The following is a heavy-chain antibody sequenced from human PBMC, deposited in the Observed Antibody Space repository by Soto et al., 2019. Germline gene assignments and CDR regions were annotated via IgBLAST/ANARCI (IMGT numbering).Heavy chain of an antibody. D-gene: IGHD6-19*01. J-gene: IGHJ4*02. CDR1: GFTFSSYA. CDR3: AKNDYAVAGNFDY. CDR2: ISGSGGST. Sequence: EVQLLESGGGLVQPGGSLRLCCAASGFTFSSYAMSWVRQAPGKGLEWVSAISGSGGSTYYTDSVKGRFTISRDNSKNTLYLQMNSLRAEDTAVYYCAKNDYAVAGNFDYWGQGTLVTVSS. V-gene: IGHV3-23*01.